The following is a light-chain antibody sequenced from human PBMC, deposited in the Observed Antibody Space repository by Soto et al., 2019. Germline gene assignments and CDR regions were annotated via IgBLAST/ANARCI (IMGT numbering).Light chain of an antibody. CDR1: SGDVGGYNY. CDR2: DVS. CDR3: CSYAGSYTDV. J-gene: IGLJ1*01. Sequence: QSVLTQPRSVSGSPGHSVTISWTGTSGDVGGYNYVSWYQQHPGKAPKLMIYDVSKRPSGVPDRFSGSKSGNTASLTISGLQAEDEADYCCCSYAGSYTDVFGTGTKLTVL. V-gene: IGLV2-11*01.